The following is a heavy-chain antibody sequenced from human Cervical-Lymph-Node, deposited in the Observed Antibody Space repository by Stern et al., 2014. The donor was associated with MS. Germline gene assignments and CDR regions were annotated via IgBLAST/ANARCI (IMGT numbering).Heavy chain of an antibody. CDR2: IIPIFGTA. CDR3: ATVGDHYDSRGYYYGH. D-gene: IGHD3-22*01. J-gene: IGHJ4*02. V-gene: IGHV1-69*01. CDR1: GGTLTSYA. Sequence: QVQLVQSGAEVKKPGSSVKVSCKASGGTLTSYAIRWVRQAPGQGLEWMGGIIPIFGTAHYAQRFQGRVTITADESTSTVYMDLSSLRSEDTATYYCATVGDHYDSRGYYYGHWGQGTQVTVSS.